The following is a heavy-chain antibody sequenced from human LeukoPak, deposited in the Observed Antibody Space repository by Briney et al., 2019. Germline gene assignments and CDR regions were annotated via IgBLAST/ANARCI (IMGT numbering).Heavy chain of an antibody. Sequence: PGGSLRLSCAASGFTFSSYSMNWVHQAPGKGPEWVSSISSSSSYIYYADSVKGRFTISRDNAKNSLYLQMNSLRAEDTAVYYCARGAEYCTNGVCYTDWFDPWGQGTLVTVSS. CDR2: ISSSSSYI. CDR1: GFTFSSYS. D-gene: IGHD2-8*01. V-gene: IGHV3-21*01. J-gene: IGHJ5*02. CDR3: ARGAEYCTNGVCYTDWFDP.